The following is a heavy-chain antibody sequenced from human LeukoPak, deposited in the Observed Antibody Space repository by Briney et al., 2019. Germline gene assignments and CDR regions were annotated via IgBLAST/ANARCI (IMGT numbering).Heavy chain of an antibody. J-gene: IGHJ4*01. CDR1: GDSISSYSYY. V-gene: IGHV4-39*07. CDR3: ARESGDTRTVNSFDF. D-gene: IGHD2-21*01. Sequence: SETLSLTCTVSGDSISSYSYYWAWIRQPPGKGLEWIGSILFRGATYYDPSLKPRIIMSVDTSQNHFSLKLTSVTAADTAVYFCARESGDTRTVNSFDFWGRGTLITVSS. CDR2: ILFRGAT.